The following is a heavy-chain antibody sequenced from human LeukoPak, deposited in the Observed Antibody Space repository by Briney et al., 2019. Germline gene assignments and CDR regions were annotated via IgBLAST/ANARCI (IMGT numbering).Heavy chain of an antibody. D-gene: IGHD5-12*01. CDR2: INSDGSST. Sequence: GGSLRLSCAASGFTFSSYWMPWVRHAPGKGLMWVSRINSDGSSTSYADSVKGRFTISRDNAKNTLYLQMNSLRAEDTAVFYCARVGQAGYVGYPLDYRGQGTLVTVSS. CDR3: ARVGQAGYVGYPLDY. V-gene: IGHV3-74*01. CDR1: GFTFSSYW. J-gene: IGHJ4*02.